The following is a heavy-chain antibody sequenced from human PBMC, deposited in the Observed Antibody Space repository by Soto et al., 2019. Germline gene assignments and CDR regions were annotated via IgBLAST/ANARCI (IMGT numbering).Heavy chain of an antibody. CDR1: GGSFSGYY. CDR3: ARGTYYDFWSGYDYYYYGRDV. D-gene: IGHD3-3*01. CDR2: INHSGST. J-gene: IGHJ6*02. Sequence: QVQLQQWGAGLLKPSETLSLTCAVYGGSFSGYYWSWIRQPPGKGLEWIGEINHSGSTNYNPSLNSRATISVDTSKNQFSLKLSSVTAADTAVYYCARGTYYDFWSGYDYYYYGRDVWGQGTTVTVSS. V-gene: IGHV4-34*01.